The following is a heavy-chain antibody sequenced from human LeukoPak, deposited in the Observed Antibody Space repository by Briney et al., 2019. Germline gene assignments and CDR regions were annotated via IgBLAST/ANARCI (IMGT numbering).Heavy chain of an antibody. CDR1: SGSFSGYY. J-gene: IGHJ4*02. D-gene: IGHD3-10*01. CDR3: ARGYGSGSYYNY. V-gene: IGHV4-34*01. Sequence: SETLSLTCAVYSGSFSGYYWSWIRQPPGKGLEWIGEINRGGSTNYNPPLKSRVTISVDTSKNQFSLKLTSVTAADTAVYYCARGYGSGSYYNYWGQGTLVTVSS. CDR2: INRGGST.